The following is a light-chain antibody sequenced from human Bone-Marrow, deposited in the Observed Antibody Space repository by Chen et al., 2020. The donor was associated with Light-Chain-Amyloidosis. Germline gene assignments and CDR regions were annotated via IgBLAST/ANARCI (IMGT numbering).Light chain of an antibody. CDR1: QSISSTT. CDR3: QQRSSWPT. CDR2: GAS. V-gene: IGKV3D-20*02. J-gene: IGKJ5*01. Sequence: EIVLTQSPGTLSSSPGDSATLSCRASQSISSTTLAWFQQKPGQAPRLLIYGASSRATGIPDRFSGSGSGTDFTLTITNLEPDDFAVYYCQQRSSWPTFGQGTRLEI.